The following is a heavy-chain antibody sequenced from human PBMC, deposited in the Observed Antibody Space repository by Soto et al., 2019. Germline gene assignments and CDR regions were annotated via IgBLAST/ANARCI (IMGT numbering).Heavy chain of an antibody. CDR1: GFTFNNYA. CDR3: AKEPVGKYNWFDP. CDR2: VSGSGGGR. J-gene: IGHJ5*02. Sequence: PGGSLRLCYAASGFTFNNYAMSWVRQAPGKGLEWISSVSGSGGGRDYADSVKGRFTISRDNSKNTLYLQMNSLRVEDTAVYYCAKEPVGKYNWFDPWGQGTLVTVSS. V-gene: IGHV3-23*01. D-gene: IGHD2-15*01.